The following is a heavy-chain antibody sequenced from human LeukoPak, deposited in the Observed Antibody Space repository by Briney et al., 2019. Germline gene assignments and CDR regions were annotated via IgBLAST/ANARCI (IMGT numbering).Heavy chain of an antibody. D-gene: IGHD1-1*01. J-gene: IGHJ4*02. CDR2: IYYSGTT. CDR1: GYPIGSGYF. Sequence: SETLSLTCGVSGYPIGSGYFWGWIRQPPGKGLEWIATIYYSGTTYYNPSLKSRITIPMDTSKNQFSLKLTSVTAADTALYYCARHGNYNWNDGRTFDYWGQGTLVTVSS. V-gene: IGHV4-38-2*01. CDR3: ARHGNYNWNDGRTFDY.